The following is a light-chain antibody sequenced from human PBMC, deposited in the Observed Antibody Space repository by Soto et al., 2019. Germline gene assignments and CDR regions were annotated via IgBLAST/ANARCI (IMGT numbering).Light chain of an antibody. V-gene: IGKV1-5*03. CDR3: QQYNSYSRT. CDR2: KAS. Sequence: DIQMTQSPSTLSASVGDRVTITCRVSQSISSWLAWYQQKPGKAPKLLIYKASSLESGVPSRFSGSGSGTEFTLTISSLQPDDFVTYYCQQYNSYSRTFGQGTKVDIK. CDR1: QSISSW. J-gene: IGKJ1*01.